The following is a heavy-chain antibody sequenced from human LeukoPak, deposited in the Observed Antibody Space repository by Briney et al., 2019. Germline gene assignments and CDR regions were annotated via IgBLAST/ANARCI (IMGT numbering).Heavy chain of an antibody. D-gene: IGHD1-26*01. CDR3: AREYSGSLSARWFDP. J-gene: IGHJ5*02. Sequence: PGGSLRLSCAASGFTFSSYSMNWVRQAPGRGLEWVSSISSSSSYIYYADSVKGRFTISRDNAKNSLYLQMNSLRAEDTAVYYCAREYSGSLSARWFDPWGQGTLVTVSS. CDR2: ISSSSSYI. CDR1: GFTFSSYS. V-gene: IGHV3-21*01.